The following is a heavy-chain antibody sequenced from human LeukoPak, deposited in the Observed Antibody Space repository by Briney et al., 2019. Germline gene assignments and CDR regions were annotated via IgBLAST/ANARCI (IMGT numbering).Heavy chain of an antibody. CDR1: GFTFNNYA. CDR3: ATKAAVVAAPFHY. CDR2: ISSGGGTT. J-gene: IGHJ4*02. D-gene: IGHD2-15*01. V-gene: IGHV3-23*01. Sequence: GGSLTLSCAASGFTFNNYAMTWVRQAPGKGREWVSIISSGGGTTYYADSVKGRFTTSRDNSKNTLFLQMNSLRADDTAKYYCATKAAVVAAPFHYWGQGTLVTVSS.